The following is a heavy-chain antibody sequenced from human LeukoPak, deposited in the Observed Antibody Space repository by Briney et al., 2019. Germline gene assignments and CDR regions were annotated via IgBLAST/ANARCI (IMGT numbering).Heavy chain of an antibody. CDR3: ARQGDPSRIAVAGTSWFDP. J-gene: IGHJ5*02. D-gene: IGHD6-19*01. Sequence: GESLKISCKGSGYSFTSYWIGWVRQMPGKGLEWMGIIYPGDSDTRYSPSFQGQVTISADKSISTAYLQWSSLKASGTAMYYCARQGDPSRIAVAGTSWFDPWGQGTLVTVSS. CDR1: GYSFTSYW. V-gene: IGHV5-51*01. CDR2: IYPGDSDT.